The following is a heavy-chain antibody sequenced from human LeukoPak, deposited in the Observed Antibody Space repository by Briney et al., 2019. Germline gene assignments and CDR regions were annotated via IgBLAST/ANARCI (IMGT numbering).Heavy chain of an antibody. CDR2: IYHSGST. CDR1: GYSISRGYY. D-gene: IGHD4-11*01. Sequence: SETLPLTYAFSGYSISRGYYWGWTRQPTGEGLEWIGSIYHSGSTYYNQSPRRRVTISVDTSKNQFSLKLSSGTAADTAVYYCARVSVTTNDYWGQGTLGTASS. V-gene: IGHV4-38-2*01. CDR3: ARVSVTTNDY. J-gene: IGHJ4*02.